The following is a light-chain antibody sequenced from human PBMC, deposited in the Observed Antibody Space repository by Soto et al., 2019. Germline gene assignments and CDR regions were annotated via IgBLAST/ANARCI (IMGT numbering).Light chain of an antibody. Sequence: EIVLTQSPVTLSLSPGERATLSCRASQSVSTYLAWYQQKPGRAPRLLIYDASSRATGIPARFSGGGSGTDFTLTITSLEPEDFEVYYGQQRSNWPSTFGGGTKVEIK. CDR3: QQRSNWPST. V-gene: IGKV3-11*01. J-gene: IGKJ4*01. CDR1: QSVSTY. CDR2: DAS.